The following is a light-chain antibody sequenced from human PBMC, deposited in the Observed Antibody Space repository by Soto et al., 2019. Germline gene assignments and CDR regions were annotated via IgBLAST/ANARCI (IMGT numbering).Light chain of an antibody. Sequence: DIQMTQSPSSLSASVGDRVTITCRASQSMSSYLNWYQQKPGKAPKLLIYAASSLHSGVPSRFSGSGSGTDFTLTISSLQPEDFATYYCQQSYSTPRFGQGTKLEIK. J-gene: IGKJ2*01. CDR1: QSMSSY. CDR2: AAS. V-gene: IGKV1-39*01. CDR3: QQSYSTPR.